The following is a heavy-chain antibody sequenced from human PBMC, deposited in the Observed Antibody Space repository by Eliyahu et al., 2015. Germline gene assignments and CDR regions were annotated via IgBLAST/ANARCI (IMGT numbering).Heavy chain of an antibody. V-gene: IGHV3-11*01. J-gene: IGHJ4*02. D-gene: IGHD3-10*01. Sequence: QVQLVESGGGLIKPGGSLRLSCAASGFXFSDHYMSWIRQTPGKGVGWVSYISSSGTTLYYADSVKGRFTVSRDNAKNSLYLQMDSLRAEDTAVYYCARRYSGSGNYCFDYWGQGTLVTVSS. CDR3: ARRYSGSGNYCFDY. CDR1: GFXFSDHY. CDR2: ISSSGTTL.